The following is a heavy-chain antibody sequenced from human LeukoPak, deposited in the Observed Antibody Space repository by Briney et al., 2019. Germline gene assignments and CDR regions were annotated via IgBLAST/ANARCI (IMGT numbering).Heavy chain of an antibody. Sequence: PGGSLRLSCAATGFSFRDRYMSWIRQAPGKGMEWVAYISPNSDNIHYADSVKGRFTISRDNAKNSLFLQVNSLRAEDTAVYYCVRETGWLFDFWGRGTLVIVSS. D-gene: IGHD5-12*01. CDR3: VRETGWLFDF. J-gene: IGHJ4*02. CDR2: ISPNSDNI. V-gene: IGHV3-11*04. CDR1: GFSFRDRY.